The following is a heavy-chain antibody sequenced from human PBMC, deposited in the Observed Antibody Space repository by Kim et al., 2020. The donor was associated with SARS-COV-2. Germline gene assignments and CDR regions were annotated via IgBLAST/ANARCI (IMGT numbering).Heavy chain of an antibody. CDR2: ISPDRNT. D-gene: IGHD3-10*01. J-gene: IGHJ6*02. CDR1: GFTVSSNY. V-gene: IGHV3-53*04. Sequence: GGSLRLSCAASGFTVSSNYMSWVRQSPGKGLEWVSQISPDRNTEYANSVKGRFTISRQDYRNTLDLEMNSLRPDDTAIYYCARDEYFTSGRGGVDVWGQGTAVTVSS. CDR3: ARDEYFTSGRGGVDV.